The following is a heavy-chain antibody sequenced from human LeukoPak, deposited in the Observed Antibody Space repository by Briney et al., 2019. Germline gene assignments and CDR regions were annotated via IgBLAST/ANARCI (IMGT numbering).Heavy chain of an antibody. Sequence: GGSLRLSCAASVFTLRDYQMVCVRRSRGEGLEWVANTNQGGIEKYYADYVKGQFPKYTDTAKNSLDMQMNSLRAEDKAVYYCARGQWLVFRGQGTLVTVSS. CDR1: VFTLRDYQ. V-gene: IGHV3-7*01. CDR2: TNQGGIEK. D-gene: IGHD6-19*01. CDR3: ARGQWLVF. J-gene: IGHJ4*02.